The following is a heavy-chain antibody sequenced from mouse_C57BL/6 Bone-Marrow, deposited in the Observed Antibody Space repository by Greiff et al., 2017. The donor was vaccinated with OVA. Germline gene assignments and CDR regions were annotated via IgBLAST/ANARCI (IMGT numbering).Heavy chain of an antibody. J-gene: IGHJ3*01. CDR3: ARPPYGNYWFAY. CDR2: ISSGGSYT. V-gene: IGHV5-6*01. D-gene: IGHD2-1*01. CDR1: GFTFSSYG. Sequence: EVNVVESGGDLVKPGGSLKLSCAASGFTFSSYGMSWVRQTPDKRLEWVATISSGGSYTYYPDSVKGRFTISRDNAKNTLYLQMSSLKSEDTAMYYCARPPYGNYWFAYWGQGTLVTVSA.